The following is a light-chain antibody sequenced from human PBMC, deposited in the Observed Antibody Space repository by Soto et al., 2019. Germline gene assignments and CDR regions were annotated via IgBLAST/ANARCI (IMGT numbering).Light chain of an antibody. CDR2: EVN. Sequence: QSALTQPASVSGSPGQSITISCTGTPSDVGVYNYVSWYQQHSGKAPKVMIFEVNERPSGVSNRFSGSKSGNTASLTISGLQAEDEADYYCSSLTSSSTLIFGGGTKLTVL. CDR3: SSLTSSSTLI. V-gene: IGLV2-14*01. CDR1: PSDVGVYNY. J-gene: IGLJ1*01.